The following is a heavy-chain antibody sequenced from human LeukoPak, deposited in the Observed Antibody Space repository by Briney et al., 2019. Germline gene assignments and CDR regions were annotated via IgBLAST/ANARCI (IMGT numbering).Heavy chain of an antibody. V-gene: IGHV3-15*01. Sequence: GGSLRLSCAASGFTFSNAWMSWVRQAPGKGLEWVGRIKSKTDGGTTDYAAPVKGRFTTSRDDSKNTLYLQMNSLKTEDTAVYYCTTDSYYYDSSGLGLVDYWGQGTLVTVSS. CDR1: GFTFSNAW. J-gene: IGHJ4*02. CDR2: IKSKTDGGTT. D-gene: IGHD3-22*01. CDR3: TTDSYYYDSSGLGLVDY.